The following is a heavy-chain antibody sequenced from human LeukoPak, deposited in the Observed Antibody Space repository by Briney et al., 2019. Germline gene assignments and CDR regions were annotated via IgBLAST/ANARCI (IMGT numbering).Heavy chain of an antibody. D-gene: IGHD3-3*01. CDR3: ASRGDFWSGYLETYGMDV. Sequence: PSETLSLTCTVSGGSISSGDYYWRWLRQPPGTGLEWIGYIYYSGSTYYNPSLKSRVTISVDTSKNQFSLKLSSVTAADTAVYYCASRGDFWSGYLETYGMDVWGQGTTVTVSS. J-gene: IGHJ6*02. CDR2: IYYSGST. V-gene: IGHV4-30-4*01. CDR1: GGSISSGDYY.